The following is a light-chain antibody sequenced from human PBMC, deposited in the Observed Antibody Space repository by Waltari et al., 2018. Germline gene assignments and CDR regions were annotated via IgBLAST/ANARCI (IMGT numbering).Light chain of an antibody. CDR1: SPNIGTKY. CDR2: ENT. Sequence: QSVLTQPPSVSAAPGQRVTISCSGGSPNIGTKYVTWYRQFPGTAPKLLIYENTERPSGIPGRFSGSKSGTSATLDITGLQAGDEADYYCGTWDSSLSGAVFGGGTHLTVL. J-gene: IGLJ7*01. CDR3: GTWDSSLSGAV. V-gene: IGLV1-51*02.